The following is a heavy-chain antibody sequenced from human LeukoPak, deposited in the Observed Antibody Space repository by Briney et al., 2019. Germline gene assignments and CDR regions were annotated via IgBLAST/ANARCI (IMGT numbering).Heavy chain of an antibody. CDR2: IYTSGST. V-gene: IGHV4-4*07. Sequence: KPSETLSLTCTVSGGSISSYYWGWIRQPAGKGLEWIGRIYTSGSTNYNPSLKSRVTMSVDTSKNQFSLKLSSVTAADTAVYYCAREGNDFWSGYWVYWGQGTLVTVSS. J-gene: IGHJ4*02. D-gene: IGHD3-3*01. CDR1: GGSISSYY. CDR3: AREGNDFWSGYWVY.